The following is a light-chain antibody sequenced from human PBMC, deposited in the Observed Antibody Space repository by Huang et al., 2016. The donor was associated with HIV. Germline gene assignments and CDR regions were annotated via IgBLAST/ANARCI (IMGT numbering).Light chain of an antibody. CDR3: QQYNNWPPDT. CDR1: QSVSNK. Sequence: EIVMTQSPATLSVSPGERATLSCRASQSVSNKLAWYQQKPGQAPWLLIYGASTRATGIPARFSGSGSGTEFTLTISSLQSEDFAVYYCQQYNNWPPDTFGQGTKLEI. J-gene: IGKJ2*01. CDR2: GAS. V-gene: IGKV3-15*01.